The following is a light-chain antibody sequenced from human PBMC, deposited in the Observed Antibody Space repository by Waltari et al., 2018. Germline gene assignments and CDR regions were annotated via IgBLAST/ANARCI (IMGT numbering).Light chain of an antibody. CDR1: QSISSY. CDR2: AAS. CDR3: QQYDNLPPL. Sequence: DIQMTQSPSSLSASVGDRVTITCRASQSISSYLNWYQQKPGKAPKLLIYAASSLQSGVPSRFSGSGSGTDFTLTISSLQPEDFATYYCQQYDNLPPLFGPGTKVDIK. J-gene: IGKJ3*01. V-gene: IGKV1-39*01.